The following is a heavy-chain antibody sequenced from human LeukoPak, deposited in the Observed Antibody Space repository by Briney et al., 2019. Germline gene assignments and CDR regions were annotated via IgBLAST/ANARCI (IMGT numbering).Heavy chain of an antibody. J-gene: IGHJ4*02. V-gene: IGHV4-4*02. D-gene: IGHD1-26*01. CDR3: SGESGAFCPFGY. CDR1: VGSISSTNW. CDR2: VSLTGET. Sequence: SETLSLTCGVSVGSISSTNWWSWVRQPPGQGLEWIGEVSLTGETNYNPSLNGRVTMSLDGSRNQLSLTLTSVTAADTAIYYCSGESGAFCPFGYWGQGTLVIVPP.